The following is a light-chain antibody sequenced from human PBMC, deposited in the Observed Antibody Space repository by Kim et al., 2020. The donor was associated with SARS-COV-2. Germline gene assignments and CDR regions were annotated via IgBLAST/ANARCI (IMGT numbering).Light chain of an antibody. CDR3: HKYSSGPPT. CDR1: QSISNY. Sequence: DSVGDRVTITCRASQSISNYLAWYQQKPGKVPYLLIYTASTLQSGVPSRFSGSGFGTDFTLPISSLQPEDVATYYCHKYSSGPPTFGGGTKVDIK. J-gene: IGKJ4*01. V-gene: IGKV1-27*01. CDR2: TAS.